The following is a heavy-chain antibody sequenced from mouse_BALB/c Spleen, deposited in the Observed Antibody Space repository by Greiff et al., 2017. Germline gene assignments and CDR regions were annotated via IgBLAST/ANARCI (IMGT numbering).Heavy chain of an antibody. D-gene: IGHD1-1*01. CDR3: ARPLYYYGSSFN. CDR2: INPDSSTI. V-gene: IGHV4-1*02. J-gene: IGHJ3*01. CDR1: GFDFSRYW. Sequence: EVMLVESGGGLVQPGGSLKLSCAASGFDFSRYWMSWVRQAPGKGLEWIGEINPDSSTINYTPSLKDKFIISRDNAKNTLYLQMSKVRSEDTALYYCARPLYYYGSSFNWGPGTLVTVSA.